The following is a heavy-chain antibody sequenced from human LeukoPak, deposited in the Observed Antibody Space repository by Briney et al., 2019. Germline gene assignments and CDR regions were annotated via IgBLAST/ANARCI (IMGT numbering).Heavy chain of an antibody. J-gene: IGHJ3*02. Sequence: GGSLRLSCAASGLTVSSNCMSWVRQAPGKGLEWVSVIYSGGSTYYADSVKGRFTISRDNSKNTLYLQMNSLRAEDTAVYYCARDHELLRAFDIWGQGTMVTVSS. D-gene: IGHD1-26*01. CDR1: GLTVSSNC. V-gene: IGHV3-66*01. CDR2: IYSGGST. CDR3: ARDHELLRAFDI.